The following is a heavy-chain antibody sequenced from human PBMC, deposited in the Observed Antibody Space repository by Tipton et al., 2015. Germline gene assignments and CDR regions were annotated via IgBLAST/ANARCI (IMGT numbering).Heavy chain of an antibody. CDR1: GGSMSSHY. CDR3: ARDRGYSYGGPYYYAMDV. Sequence: TLSLTCTVSGGSMSSHYWSWIRQTAVTGLEWIGHIYTGGTSNYNPSLKSRVTMSVDTSKNQFSLNVTSVTAADTAVYYCARDRGYSYGGPYYYAMDVWGQGTTVTVSS. D-gene: IGHD5-18*01. CDR2: IYTGGTS. V-gene: IGHV4-4*07. J-gene: IGHJ6*02.